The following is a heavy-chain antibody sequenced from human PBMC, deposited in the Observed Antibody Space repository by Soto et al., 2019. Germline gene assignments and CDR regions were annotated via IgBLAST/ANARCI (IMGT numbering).Heavy chain of an antibody. J-gene: IGHJ5*02. CDR2: IIPIFGTA. CDR1: GGTFSSYA. D-gene: IGHD3-10*01. V-gene: IGHV1-69*13. CDR3: ARVGGYYGSGSYPNWFDP. Sequence: SVKVSCKASGGTFSSYAISWVRQAPGQGLEWMGGIIPIFGTANYAQKFQGRVTITADESTSTAYMELSSLRSEDTAVYYCARVGGYYGSGSYPNWFDPWGQGTLVTVSS.